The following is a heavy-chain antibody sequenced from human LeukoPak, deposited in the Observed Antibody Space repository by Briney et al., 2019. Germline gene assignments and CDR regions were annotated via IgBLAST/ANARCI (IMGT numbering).Heavy chain of an antibody. V-gene: IGHV4-30-2*01. D-gene: IGHD2-15*01. CDR1: GGSLSSGGYY. CDR3: ARGSVARPPTHFDY. J-gene: IGHJ4*02. CDR2: IYHSGST. Sequence: PSETLSLTCTVSGGSLSSGGYYWSWIRQPPGKGLEWIGYIYHSGSTYYNPSLKSRVTISVDRSKNQFSLKLSSVTAADTAVYYCARGSVARPPTHFDYWGQGTLVTVSS.